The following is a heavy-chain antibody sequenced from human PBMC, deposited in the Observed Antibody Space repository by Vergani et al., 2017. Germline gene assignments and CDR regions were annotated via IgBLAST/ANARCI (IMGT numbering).Heavy chain of an antibody. Sequence: QVQLVESGGGVVQPGGSLRLSCAASGFTFSGHGMQWVRQTPGKGLERVAFIRNDEITRKYADSVKGRFSISRDNSINTVYLQMQSLRAEDTAVYYCAKAPYADFGYFHYWGRGALVSVSS. CDR1: GFTFSGHG. J-gene: IGHJ4*02. V-gene: IGHV3-30*02. CDR3: AKAPYADFGYFHY. D-gene: IGHD4/OR15-4a*01. CDR2: IRNDEITR.